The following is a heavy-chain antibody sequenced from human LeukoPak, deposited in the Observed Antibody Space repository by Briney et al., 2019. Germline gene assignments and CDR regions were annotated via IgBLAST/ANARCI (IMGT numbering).Heavy chain of an antibody. CDR1: GFTFSSYA. CDR2: ISSNGGST. J-gene: IGHJ4*02. CDR3: ARGRGYFDY. Sequence: GGSLRLSCAASGFTFSSYAMPWVRQAPGKGLEYVSAISSNGGSTYYANSVKGRFTISRDNSKNTLYLQMGSLRAEDMAVYYCARGRGYFDYWGQGTLVTVSS. V-gene: IGHV3-64*01.